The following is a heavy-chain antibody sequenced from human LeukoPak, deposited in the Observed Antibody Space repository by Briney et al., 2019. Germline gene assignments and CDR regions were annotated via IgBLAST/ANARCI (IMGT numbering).Heavy chain of an antibody. V-gene: IGHV1-69*01. CDR2: IIPIFGTA. D-gene: IGHD1-26*01. CDR1: GGTFSSYA. CDR3: ARGVGSGSPLDY. J-gene: IGHJ4*02. Sequence: ASVKVSCKASGGTFSSYAISWVRQAPGQGLEWMGGIIPIFGTANYAQKFQGRVTITADESTSTAYMELSSLRSEDTAVYYCARGVGSGSPLDYWGQGTLVTVSS.